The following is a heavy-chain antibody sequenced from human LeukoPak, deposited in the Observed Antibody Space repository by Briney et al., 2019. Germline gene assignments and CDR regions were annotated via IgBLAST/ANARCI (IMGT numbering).Heavy chain of an antibody. CDR2: ISNSGGST. J-gene: IGHJ4*02. CDR1: GFTFSSYV. Sequence: QPGGSLRLSCAASGFTFSSYVMSWVRQAPGKGLEWVSAISNSGGSTYYADSVKGRFTISRDNSKNTLYLQMNSLRAEDTAVYYCAKKKWELLLNPQDYWGQGTLVTVSS. V-gene: IGHV3-23*01. D-gene: IGHD1-26*01. CDR3: AKKKWELLLNPQDY.